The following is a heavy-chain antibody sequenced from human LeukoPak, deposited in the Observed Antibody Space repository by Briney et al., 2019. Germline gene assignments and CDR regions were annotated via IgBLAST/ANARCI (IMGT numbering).Heavy chain of an antibody. V-gene: IGHV4-61*02. CDR3: ARDYSSGWYDY. J-gene: IGHJ4*02. CDR2: ISSSGST. CDR1: GDSISSGDYY. D-gene: IGHD6-19*01. Sequence: PSETLSLTCTVPGDSISSGDYYWSWIRQPAGKGLEWIGRISSSGSTNYNPSLKSRVTMSVDTSKNQFSLKLSSVTAADTAVYYCARDYSSGWYDYWGQGTLVTVSS.